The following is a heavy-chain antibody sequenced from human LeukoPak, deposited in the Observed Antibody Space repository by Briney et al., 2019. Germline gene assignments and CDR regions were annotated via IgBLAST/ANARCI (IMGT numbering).Heavy chain of an antibody. Sequence: GGSLRLSCAASGSTFDDYGMSWVRQAPGKGLEWVSGLNWNGGITGYADSVKGRFTISRDNAKNSLYLQMNSLRAEDTALYYCTRGFFGSGSSSFDYWGQGTLVTVSS. J-gene: IGHJ4*02. V-gene: IGHV3-20*04. CDR1: GSTFDDYG. D-gene: IGHD3-10*01. CDR3: TRGFFGSGSSSFDY. CDR2: LNWNGGIT.